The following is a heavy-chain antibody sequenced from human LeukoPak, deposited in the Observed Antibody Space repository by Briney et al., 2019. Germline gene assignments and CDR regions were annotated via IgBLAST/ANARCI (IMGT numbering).Heavy chain of an antibody. Sequence: GGSLRLSCVASEFTVSRNYMTWVRHAPGKGLEWVSVIYSGGNTYYADSVKGRFTISRDNSKKTLYLQMDSLRAEDTAVYYCARGISDGGNVFAYWGQGTLVTVSS. CDR2: IYSGGNT. CDR1: EFTVSRNY. J-gene: IGHJ4*02. V-gene: IGHV3-53*01. CDR3: ARGISDGGNVFAY.